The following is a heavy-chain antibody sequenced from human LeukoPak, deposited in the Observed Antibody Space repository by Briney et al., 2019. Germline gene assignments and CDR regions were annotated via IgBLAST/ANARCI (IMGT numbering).Heavy chain of an antibody. Sequence: ASVKVSCKASGYTFTSYDTNWVRQATGQGLEWMGWMNPNSGNTGYAQKFQGRVTMTRNTSISTAYMELSSLRSEDTAVYYCARSPYYYYGMDVWGQGTTVTVSS. V-gene: IGHV1-8*01. J-gene: IGHJ6*02. CDR2: MNPNSGNT. CDR1: GYTFTSYD. CDR3: ARSPYYYYGMDV.